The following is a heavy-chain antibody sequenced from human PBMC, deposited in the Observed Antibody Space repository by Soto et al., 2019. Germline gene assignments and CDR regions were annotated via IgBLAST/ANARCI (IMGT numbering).Heavy chain of an antibody. CDR2: ISYTGST. J-gene: IGHJ4*02. Sequence: ETLSLTCTVSGDSISSYYWSWIRQPPGKGLEWVGYISYTGSTNYNPSLESRATISLDTSKNQFSLNLSSVTAADTAVYYCAGESMARFDYWGQGTLVTVSS. CDR3: AGESMARFDY. CDR1: GDSISSYY. V-gene: IGHV4-59*13.